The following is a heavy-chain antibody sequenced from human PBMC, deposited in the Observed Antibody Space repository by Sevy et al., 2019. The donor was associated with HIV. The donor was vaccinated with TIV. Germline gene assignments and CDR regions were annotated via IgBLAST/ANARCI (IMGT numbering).Heavy chain of an antibody. V-gene: IGHV3-30*04. CDR2: ISYDGSNK. CDR1: GFTFSSYA. D-gene: IGHD2-2*01. Sequence: GGSLRLSCAASGFTFSSYAMHWVRQAPGKGLEWVAVISYDGSNKYYADSVKGRFTISSDNSKNTLYLQMNSLRAEDTAVYYCARDMVVVPAASLRYYYGMDVWGQGTTVTVSS. CDR3: ARDMVVVPAASLRYYYGMDV. J-gene: IGHJ6*02.